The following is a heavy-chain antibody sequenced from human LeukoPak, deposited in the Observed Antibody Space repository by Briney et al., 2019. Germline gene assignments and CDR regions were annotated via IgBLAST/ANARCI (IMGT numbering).Heavy chain of an antibody. Sequence: PGGSLRLSCAASGFSFSSYWVSWVRQAPGKGLGWVANIKEDGSERNYVDSVKGRFTISRDDAKKSLFLQMNSLRAEDTAVYYCATMIFGGGFDYWGQGTLVTVSS. J-gene: IGHJ4*02. V-gene: IGHV3-7*01. CDR1: GFSFSSYW. CDR3: ATMIFGGGFDY. D-gene: IGHD3/OR15-3a*01. CDR2: IKEDGSER.